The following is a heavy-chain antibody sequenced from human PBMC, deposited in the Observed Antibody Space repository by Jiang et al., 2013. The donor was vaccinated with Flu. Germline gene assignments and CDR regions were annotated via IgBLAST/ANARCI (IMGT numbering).Heavy chain of an antibody. CDR3: ARDRGTTVTEN. J-gene: IGHJ4*02. Sequence: PGLVKPSETLSLTCTVSGYSISSGYYWGWIRQPPGKGLEWIGSIYHSGRTYYNPSLKSRVTISVDTSKNQFSLKLSSVTAADTAVYYCARDRGTTVTENWGQGTLVTVSS. V-gene: IGHV4-38-2*02. D-gene: IGHD4-17*01. CDR2: IYHSGRT. CDR1: GYSISSGYY.